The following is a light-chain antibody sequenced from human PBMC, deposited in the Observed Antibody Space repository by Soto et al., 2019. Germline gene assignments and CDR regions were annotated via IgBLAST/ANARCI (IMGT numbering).Light chain of an antibody. Sequence: EIVLTQSPDNLSVSPGESATLSCRASQSVGPNLVWYQQKFGQAPRLLIYGVSTRATGVPARFSGSGSGTEFTLTISSLQPEDFAVYYCHQYNDWPLTFGGGTKVEIK. CDR2: GVS. J-gene: IGKJ4*01. CDR1: QSVGPN. CDR3: HQYNDWPLT. V-gene: IGKV3-15*01.